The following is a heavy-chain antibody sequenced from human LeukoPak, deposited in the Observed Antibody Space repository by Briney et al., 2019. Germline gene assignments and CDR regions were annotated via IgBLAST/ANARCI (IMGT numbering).Heavy chain of an antibody. CDR1: GGSFSGYY. D-gene: IGHD3-3*01. V-gene: IGHV4-34*01. Sequence: SETLSLTCAVYGGSFSGYYRSWIRQPPGKGLEWIGEINHSGSTNYNPSLKSRVTISVDTSKNQFSLKLSSVTAADTAVYYCARVPSGDFWSGYWFDYWGQGTLVTVSS. J-gene: IGHJ4*02. CDR3: ARVPSGDFWSGYWFDY. CDR2: INHSGST.